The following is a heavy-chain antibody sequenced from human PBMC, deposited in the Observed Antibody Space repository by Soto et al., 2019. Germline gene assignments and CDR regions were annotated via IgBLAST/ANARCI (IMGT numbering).Heavy chain of an antibody. Sequence: PSETLSLTCTVSGGSITSSSYYWGWIRQPPGKGLEWIGSIYYSGSTYYNPSLKSRVTISVDTSKNQFSLKLSSVTAADTAVYYCATFPLRYFDWSTPLGLSWGQGTPVTVSS. D-gene: IGHD3-9*01. CDR3: ATFPLRYFDWSTPLGLS. CDR1: GGSITSSSYY. V-gene: IGHV4-39*01. J-gene: IGHJ5*02. CDR2: IYYSGST.